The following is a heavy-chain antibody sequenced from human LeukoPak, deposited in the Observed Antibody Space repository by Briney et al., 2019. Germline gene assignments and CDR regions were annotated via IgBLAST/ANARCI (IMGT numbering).Heavy chain of an antibody. V-gene: IGHV3-21*01. CDR1: GFTFSSYS. CDR3: ARGRYCSSTSCYMGGDY. CDR2: SSSSSSYI. Sequence: GGSLRLSCAASGFTFSSYSMNWVRQAPGKGLEWVSSSSSSSSYIYYADSVKGRFTISRDNAKNSLYLQMDSLRAEDTAVYYCARGRYCSSTSCYMGGDYWGQGTRVTVSS. J-gene: IGHJ4*02. D-gene: IGHD2-2*02.